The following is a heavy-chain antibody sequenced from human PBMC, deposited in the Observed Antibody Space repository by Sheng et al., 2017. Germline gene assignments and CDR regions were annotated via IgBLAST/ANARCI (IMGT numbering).Heavy chain of an antibody. CDR1: GFTFSNYG. J-gene: IGHJ4*02. CDR2: IWHDATNE. CDR3: ATLAAAAGNSHINH. Sequence: QVQLVESGGGVVQPGMSLRLSCAASGFTFSNYGMLWVRQAPGKGLEWVAVIWHDATNEYYVDSVKGRFTISRDNSKNTVHLQMDNLRGEDTAIYYCATLAAAAGNSHINHWGQGTLVTVSS. D-gene: IGHD6-13*01. V-gene: IGHV3-33*08.